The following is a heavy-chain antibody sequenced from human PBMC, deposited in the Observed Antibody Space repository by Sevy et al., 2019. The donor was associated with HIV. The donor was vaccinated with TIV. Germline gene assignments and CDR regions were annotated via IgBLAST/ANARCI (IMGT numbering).Heavy chain of an antibody. CDR1: GFTFDDYA. J-gene: IGHJ4*02. CDR2: TSWNSGSI. V-gene: IGHV3-9*01. CDR3: AKALDSSGYLVLDY. D-gene: IGHD3-22*01. Sequence: GGSLRLSCAASGFTFDDYAMHWVRQAPGKGLEWVSGTSWNSGSIGYADSVKGRFTISRDNAKNSLYLQMNSLRAEDTALYYCAKALDSSGYLVLDYWGQGTLVTVSS.